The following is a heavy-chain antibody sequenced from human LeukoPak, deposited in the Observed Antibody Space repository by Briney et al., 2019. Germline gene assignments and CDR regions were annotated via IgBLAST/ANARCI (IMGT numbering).Heavy chain of an antibody. Sequence: GESLKISCKGSGYSFTSYWIGWVRQMPGKGLEWMVIIYPGDSDTRYSPSFQGQVTISADKSISTAYLQWSSVKASDTAMYYCARIYCGGDCSSYYYYYMDVWGKGTTVTVSS. CDR3: ARIYCGGDCSSYYYYYMDV. CDR2: IYPGDSDT. V-gene: IGHV5-51*01. CDR1: GYSFTSYW. J-gene: IGHJ6*03. D-gene: IGHD2-21*02.